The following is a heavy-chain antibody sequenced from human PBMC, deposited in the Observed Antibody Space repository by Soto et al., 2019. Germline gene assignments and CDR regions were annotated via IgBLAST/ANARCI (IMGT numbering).Heavy chain of an antibody. CDR3: ARYRLDRMGQLVRDYYYGMDV. Sequence: GASVKVSCKASGYTFTGYYMHWVRQAPGQGLEWMGWINPNSGGTNYAQKFQGWVTMTRDTSISTAYMELSRLRSDDTAVYYCARYRLDRMGQLVRDYYYGMDVWGQGTTVTVSS. V-gene: IGHV1-2*04. CDR1: GYTFTGYY. CDR2: INPNSGGT. J-gene: IGHJ6*02. D-gene: IGHD6-13*01.